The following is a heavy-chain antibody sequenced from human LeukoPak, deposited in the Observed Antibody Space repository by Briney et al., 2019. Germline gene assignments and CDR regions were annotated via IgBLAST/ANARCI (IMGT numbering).Heavy chain of an antibody. D-gene: IGHD1-1*01. CDR3: ARHGTSGTNLNWFDP. CDR2: IYYSGST. Sequence: SETLSLTCTVSGGSISSFYWSWIRQPPGKGLEWIGYIYYSGSTNYNPSLKSRVTISVDTSKYQFSLKLSSVTAADMAVYYCARHGTSGTNLNWFDPWGQGTLVTVSS. V-gene: IGHV4-59*01. CDR1: GGSISSFY. J-gene: IGHJ5*02.